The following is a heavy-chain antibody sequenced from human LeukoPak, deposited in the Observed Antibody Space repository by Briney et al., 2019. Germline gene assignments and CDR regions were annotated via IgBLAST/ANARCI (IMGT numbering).Heavy chain of an antibody. Sequence: SETLSLTCTVSGGSVSSGSYYWSWLRQPPGTGLEWIGYIYYSGSTNYNPSLKSRVTISVDTSKNQFSLKLSSVTAADTAVYYCARGYYGSGTVGPWGQGTLVTVSS. CDR1: GGSVSSGSYY. D-gene: IGHD3-10*01. CDR3: ARGYYGSGTVGP. CDR2: IYYSGST. J-gene: IGHJ5*02. V-gene: IGHV4-61*01.